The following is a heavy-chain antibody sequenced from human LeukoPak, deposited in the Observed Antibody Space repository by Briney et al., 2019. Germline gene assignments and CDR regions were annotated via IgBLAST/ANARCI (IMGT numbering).Heavy chain of an antibody. J-gene: IGHJ4*02. Sequence: GGSLRLSCAASGFTFNTYTISWVRQAPGKGLEWVSAISGSGGSTYYADSVKGRFTISRDNSKNTLYLQVNSLRAEDTAVYYCAKARPSYDSSGYFDYWGQGTLVTVSS. D-gene: IGHD3-22*01. CDR1: GFTFNTYT. V-gene: IGHV3-23*01. CDR2: ISGSGGST. CDR3: AKARPSYDSSGYFDY.